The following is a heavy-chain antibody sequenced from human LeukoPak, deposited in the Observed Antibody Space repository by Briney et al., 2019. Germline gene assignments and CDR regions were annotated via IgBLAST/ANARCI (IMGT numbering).Heavy chain of an antibody. J-gene: IGHJ4*02. Sequence: PGGSLRLSCAASGFTFSSYSMNWVRQAPGKGLEWVSSISSSSSYIYYADSVKGRFTISRDNAKNSLYLQMNSLRAEDTAVYYCARSIRGYSYGYVRWGQGTLVTVSS. V-gene: IGHV3-21*01. CDR3: ARSIRGYSYGYVR. CDR1: GFTFSSYS. D-gene: IGHD5-18*01. CDR2: ISSSSSYI.